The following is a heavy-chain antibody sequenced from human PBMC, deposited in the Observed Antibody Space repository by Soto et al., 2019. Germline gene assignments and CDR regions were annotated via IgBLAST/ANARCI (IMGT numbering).Heavy chain of an antibody. CDR1: GFTFSGYG. CDR2: ISYDGSYK. J-gene: IGHJ4*02. Sequence: QVQLVESGGGVVQPGRSLRLSCAASGFTFSGYGMHWVRQAPGKGLEWVAVISYDGSYKYYADSVKGRFTISRDNSKTTLYLQMNSLRAEDTAVYYCAKWAGGFDYWGQGTLVTVSS. V-gene: IGHV3-30*18. CDR3: AKWAGGFDY.